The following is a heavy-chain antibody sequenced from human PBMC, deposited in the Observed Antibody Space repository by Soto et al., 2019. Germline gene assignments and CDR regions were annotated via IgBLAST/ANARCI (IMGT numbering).Heavy chain of an antibody. V-gene: IGHV4-31*03. J-gene: IGHJ6*02. CDR3: AREGESGYSYGYPYYYYYGMDV. D-gene: IGHD5-18*01. CDR2: IYYSGST. CDR1: GGSISSGGYY. Sequence: SETLSLTCTVSGGSISSGGYYWSWIRQHPGKGLEWIGYIYYSGSTYYSPSLKSRVTISVDTSKNQFSLKLSSVTAVDTAVYYCAREGESGYSYGYPYYYYYGMDVWGQGTTVTVPS.